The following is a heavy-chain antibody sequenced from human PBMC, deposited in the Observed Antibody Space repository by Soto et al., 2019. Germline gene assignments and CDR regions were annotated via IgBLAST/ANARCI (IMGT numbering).Heavy chain of an antibody. Sequence: GGSLRLSCAASGFTFSSYGMHWVRQAPGKGLEWVAVIWYDGSNKYYADSVKGRFTISRDNSKNTLYLQMNSLRAEDTAVYYCARPRNYYSYYGMDVWGQGTTVTVSS. CDR1: GFTFSSYG. CDR2: IWYDGSNK. CDR3: ARPRNYYSYYGMDV. J-gene: IGHJ6*02. V-gene: IGHV3-33*01.